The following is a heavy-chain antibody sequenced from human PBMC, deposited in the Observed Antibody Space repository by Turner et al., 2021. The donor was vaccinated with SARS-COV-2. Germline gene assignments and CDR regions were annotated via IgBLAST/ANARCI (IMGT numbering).Heavy chain of an antibody. CDR2: INPNSGGT. CDR1: GYTFTRYY. J-gene: IGHJ6*02. V-gene: IGHV1-2*02. Sequence: HVQMLQSGVEVKNPGSTVKVSCKASGYTFTRYYMHWVRQAPGQGLEWMGWINPNSGGTNYAQKFQGRVTMNRDTSISTAYMELSRLRSDDTAVYYCAILEYYDILTGVDYGMDVWGQGTTVTVSS. D-gene: IGHD3-9*01. CDR3: AILEYYDILTGVDYGMDV.